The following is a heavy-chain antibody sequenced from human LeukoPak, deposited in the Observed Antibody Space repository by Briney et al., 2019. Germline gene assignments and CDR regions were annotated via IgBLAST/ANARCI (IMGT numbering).Heavy chain of an antibody. V-gene: IGHV4-59*12. CDR2: IYYSGST. J-gene: IGHJ3*02. D-gene: IGHD7-27*01. CDR3: ARTLGTLGIVDAFDI. Sequence: SETLSLTCTVSGGSISSYYWSWIRQPPGKGLEWIGYIYYSGSTNYNPSLKSRVTMSVDTSKNQFSLKLSSVTAADTAVYYCARTLGTLGIVDAFDIWGQGTMVTVSS. CDR1: GGSISSYY.